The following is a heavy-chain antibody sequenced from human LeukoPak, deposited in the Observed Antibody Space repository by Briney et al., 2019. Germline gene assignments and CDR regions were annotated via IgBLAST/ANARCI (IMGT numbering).Heavy chain of an antibody. Sequence: GGSLRLSCSASGFTFSRYAMHCVRQAPGKGLEYVSAISSNGGSTYYGDSVKGRFTISRDNSKNTLYLQMSSLRAEDTAVYYCVKARGIQLWLPGDYWGQGTLVTVSS. V-gene: IGHV3-64D*09. CDR3: VKARGIQLWLPGDY. CDR1: GFTFSRYA. CDR2: ISSNGGST. D-gene: IGHD5-18*01. J-gene: IGHJ4*02.